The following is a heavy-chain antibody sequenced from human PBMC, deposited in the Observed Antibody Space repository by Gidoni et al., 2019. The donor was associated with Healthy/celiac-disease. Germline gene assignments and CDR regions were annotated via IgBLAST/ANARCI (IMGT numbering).Heavy chain of an antibody. CDR3: AYSGAYCGGDCFKGGIDY. CDR1: GGFISSSRYY. CDR2: IYYSGST. Sequence: QLQLQESGPGLVKPSETLSLTCTVSGGFISSSRYYWGWIRQPPGKGMEWIGSIYYSGSTYYNPALKSRVTISVDTSKNQFSLKLSSVTAADTAVYYCAYSGAYCGGDCFKGGIDYWGQGTLVTVSS. V-gene: IGHV4-39*01. J-gene: IGHJ4*02. D-gene: IGHD2-21*02.